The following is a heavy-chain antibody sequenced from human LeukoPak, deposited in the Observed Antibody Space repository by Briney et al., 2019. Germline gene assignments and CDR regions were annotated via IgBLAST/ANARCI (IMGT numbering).Heavy chain of an antibody. CDR1: GGSISSYY. CDR3: ARAHKGSLFDY. CDR2: IYYSGST. Sequence: SETLSLTCTVSGGSISSYYWSWIRQPPGKGLEWIGYIYYSGSTYYNPSLKSRVTISVDTSKNQFSLKLSSVTAADTAVYYCARAHKGSLFDYWGQGTLVTVSS. V-gene: IGHV4-59*12. J-gene: IGHJ4*02.